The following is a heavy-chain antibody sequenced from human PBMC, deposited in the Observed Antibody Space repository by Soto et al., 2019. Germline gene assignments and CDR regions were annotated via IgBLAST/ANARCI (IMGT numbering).Heavy chain of an antibody. J-gene: IGHJ6*02. Sequence: ASVKVSCKASGYTFTSYGISWVRQAPGQGLEWMGWISAYNGNTNYAQKLQGRVTMTTDTSTSTAYMELRSLRSDDTAVYYCARLIPAAIRDYYYGMDVWGQGTMVTVSS. D-gene: IGHD2-2*02. V-gene: IGHV1-18*01. CDR2: ISAYNGNT. CDR1: GYTFTSYG. CDR3: ARLIPAAIRDYYYGMDV.